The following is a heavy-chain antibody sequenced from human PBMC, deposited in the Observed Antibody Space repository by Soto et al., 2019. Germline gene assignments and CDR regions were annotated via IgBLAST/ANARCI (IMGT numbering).Heavy chain of an antibody. V-gene: IGHV1-69*01. CDR1: GGTFSSYA. CDR2: IIPIFGTA. D-gene: IGHD2-21*01. Sequence: QVQLVQSGAEVKKPGSSVKVSCKASGGTFSSYAISWVRQAPGQGLEWMGGIIPIFGTANYAQKFQGRVKITADESTSTDYMELSSLRSEDTAVYYCAREGNSYYYCYGMDVWGQGTTVTVSS. J-gene: IGHJ6*02. CDR3: AREGNSYYYCYGMDV.